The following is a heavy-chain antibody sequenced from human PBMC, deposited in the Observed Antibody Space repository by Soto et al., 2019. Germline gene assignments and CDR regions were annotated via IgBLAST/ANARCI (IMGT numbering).Heavy chain of an antibody. CDR1: GGSIRSDGYY. CDR3: AGGSSKSWFDP. V-gene: IGHV4-31*03. CDR2: IYYSGST. J-gene: IGHJ5*02. Sequence: PSETLSLTCTVSGGSIRSDGYYWSWIRQHPGKGLEWIGYIYYSGSTYYNPSLKSRVSISADTSNNQFSLKLTSVTAAATAVYYCAGGSSKSWFDPWGQGTLVTVSS. D-gene: IGHD6-6*01.